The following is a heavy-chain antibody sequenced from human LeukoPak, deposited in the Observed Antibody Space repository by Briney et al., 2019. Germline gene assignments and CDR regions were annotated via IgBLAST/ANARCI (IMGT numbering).Heavy chain of an antibody. CDR1: GFTFSSYG. J-gene: IGHJ3*02. CDR2: IRHDGSNK. D-gene: IGHD3-22*01. V-gene: IGHV3-30*02. Sequence: GGSLRLSCAASGFTFSSYGMHWVRQAPGKGLEWVAFIRHDGSNKYYADSVRGRFTISRDNSKNTLYLQMNSLRAGDTAVYYCARDWGYYYDSSGYYYEAFDIWGQGTMVTVSS. CDR3: ARDWGYYYDSSGYYYEAFDI.